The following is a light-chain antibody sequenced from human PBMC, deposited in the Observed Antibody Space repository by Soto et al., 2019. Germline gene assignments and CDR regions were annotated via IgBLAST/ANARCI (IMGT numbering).Light chain of an antibody. CDR1: RSILYSSDNKNY. CDR2: WAS. CDR3: QQYYNSLWT. V-gene: IGKV4-1*01. Sequence: DIVMTQSPDSLAVSLGARATINCKSSRSILYSSDNKNYLAWYQQKPGQPPKLLISWASTRESGVPDRFSGGGSGTDFTLTISSLQAEDVAVYYCQQYYNSLWTFGQGTKVVIK. J-gene: IGKJ1*01.